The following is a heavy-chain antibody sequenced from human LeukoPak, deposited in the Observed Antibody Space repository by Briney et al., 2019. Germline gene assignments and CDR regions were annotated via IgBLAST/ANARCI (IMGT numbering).Heavy chain of an antibody. CDR2: ISGSGGST. Sequence: GGSLRLSCAASGLTSSSYAMNWVRQAPGKGLEWVSAISGSGGSTSFADSVKGRFPISRDNSKNTLYLQMNSLRAEDTAEYYCAKDCCWDQTRDAFDIWGQGTMVTVSS. V-gene: IGHV3-23*01. D-gene: IGHD1-26*01. J-gene: IGHJ3*02. CDR3: AKDCCWDQTRDAFDI. CDR1: GLTSSSYA.